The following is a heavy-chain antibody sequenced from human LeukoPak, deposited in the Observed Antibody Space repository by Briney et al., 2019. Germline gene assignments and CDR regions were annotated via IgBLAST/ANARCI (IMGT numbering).Heavy chain of an antibody. CDR2: INPSDGST. Sequence: AASVKVSCKASGYTFTSYYIHWVRQAPGQGLEWMGIINPSDGSTSYTQKFQGRVTMTRDMSTSTVYMELRSLRSDDTAVYYCARDREDDSSGYYYSPHFDYWGQGTLVTVSS. CDR3: ARDREDDSSGYYYSPHFDY. CDR1: GYTFTSYY. J-gene: IGHJ4*02. V-gene: IGHV1-46*01. D-gene: IGHD3-22*01.